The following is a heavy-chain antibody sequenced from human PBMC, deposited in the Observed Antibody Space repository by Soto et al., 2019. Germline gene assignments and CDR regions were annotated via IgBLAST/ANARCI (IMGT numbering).Heavy chain of an antibody. CDR1: GFTFSGYW. Sequence: EVQLVESGGGLVQPGGSLRLSCAASGFTFSGYWMSWVRQAPGKGLEWVANIKFDGSEKYYVDSLKGRFIISRDNTKNTLSLQMNSMRVEDTAVYYCARDDGWNNVVVPPATQNHYFDYWGQGTWVTVSS. CDR3: ARDDGWNNVVVPPATQNHYFDY. CDR2: IKFDGSEK. J-gene: IGHJ4*02. D-gene: IGHD2-2*01. V-gene: IGHV3-7*01.